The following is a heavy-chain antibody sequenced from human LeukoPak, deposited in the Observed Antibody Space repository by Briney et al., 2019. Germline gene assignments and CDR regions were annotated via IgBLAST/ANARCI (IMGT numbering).Heavy chain of an antibody. J-gene: IGHJ4*02. CDR1: GGSISSHNW. Sequence: SGTLSLTCAVSGGSISSHNWRSWVRQPPGRGLEWIGEIYHSGSTNYNPSLKSRVTISVDKSKNQFSLKLNSVTAADTAVYYCAPLGYCSGDDCHRPYWGQGALVTVSS. D-gene: IGHD2-15*01. V-gene: IGHV4-4*02. CDR2: IYHSGST. CDR3: APLGYCSGDDCHRPY.